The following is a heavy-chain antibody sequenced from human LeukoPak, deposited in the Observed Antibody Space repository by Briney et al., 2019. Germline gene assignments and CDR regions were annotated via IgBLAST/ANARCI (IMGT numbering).Heavy chain of an antibody. CDR2: IGGSGDTP. Sequence: SETSLRLSCAASGFTFSSYALSWVRPAPGKGLEWVSIIGGSGDTPYYGDSVKGRFTISRDNSKNTLYLQMDSLRAEDTAVYFCAKALYYYDSSVVTAIDHWGQGTVVTVSS. J-gene: IGHJ4*02. CDR1: GFTFSSYA. D-gene: IGHD3-22*01. CDR3: AKALYYYDSSVVTAIDH. V-gene: IGHV3-23*01.